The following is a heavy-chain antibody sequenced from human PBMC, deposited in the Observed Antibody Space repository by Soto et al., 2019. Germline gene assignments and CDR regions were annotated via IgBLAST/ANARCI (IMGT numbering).Heavy chain of an antibody. D-gene: IGHD3-16*01. CDR1: GFTFSSYA. CDR3: AGEGGGYYLDY. V-gene: IGHV3-64*01. Sequence: EVQLVESGGGLVQPGGSLRLSCAASGFTFSSYAMHWVRQAPGKGLEYVSAISSNGGSTYYANSVKGRFTISRDNSKNTLYLQRGSLRAEDMAVYYCAGEGGGYYLDYWGQGTLVTVSS. CDR2: ISSNGGST. J-gene: IGHJ4*02.